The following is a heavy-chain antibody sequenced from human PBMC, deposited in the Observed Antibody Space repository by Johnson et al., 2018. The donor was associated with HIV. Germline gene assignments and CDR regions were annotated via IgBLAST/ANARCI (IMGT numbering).Heavy chain of an antibody. V-gene: IGHV3-23*04. CDR1: GFTFSSYA. CDR3: AKGNGDRSAFDI. Sequence: VQVVESGGGLVQPGGSLRLSCAASGFTFSSYAMSWVRQAPGKGLEWVSAISGSGGSTYYADSVKGRFTISRDNSKSTLYLQMNSLRAEDTAVYYCAKGNGDRSAFDIWGQGTMVTVSS. J-gene: IGHJ3*02. D-gene: IGHD4-17*01. CDR2: ISGSGGST.